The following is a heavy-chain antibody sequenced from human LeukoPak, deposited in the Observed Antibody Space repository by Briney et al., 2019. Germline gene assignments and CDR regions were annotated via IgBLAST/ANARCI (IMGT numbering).Heavy chain of an antibody. V-gene: IGHV3-23*01. CDR3: AKDTMLWFGGDDAFDI. Sequence: GGSLRLSCAASGFTFSNYAMSWARQAPGKGLEWVSAISGSGGSTYYADSVKGRFTISRDNSKNALYLQMNSLRAEDTAVYYCAKDTMLWFGGDDAFDIWGQGTMVTVSS. CDR1: GFTFSNYA. J-gene: IGHJ3*02. CDR2: ISGSGGST. D-gene: IGHD3-10*01.